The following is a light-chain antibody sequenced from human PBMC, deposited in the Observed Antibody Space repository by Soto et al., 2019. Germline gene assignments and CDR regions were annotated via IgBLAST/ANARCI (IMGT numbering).Light chain of an antibody. CDR1: NSNLGAGYY. V-gene: IGLV1-40*01. J-gene: IGLJ3*02. Sequence: QSVLTQPPSVSGAPGQRVTISFTGNNSNLGAGYYVHWYQQLPVAAPKLVVFGNRNRPSGFPERFSGSKSGTSASLAITGLQAEDEADYYCQAYDYSVTAFVFGGGTKVTVL. CDR2: GNR. CDR3: QAYDYSVTAFV.